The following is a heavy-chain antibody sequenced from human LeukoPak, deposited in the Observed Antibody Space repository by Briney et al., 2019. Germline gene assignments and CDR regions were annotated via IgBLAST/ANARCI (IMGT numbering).Heavy chain of an antibody. V-gene: IGHV4-39*07. Sequence: SETLSLTCVVSGGSIGNSNFRWGWIRQPPGEGLEWIGSIYYIGSTYYNPSLKSRVTMSVDTSKNQFSLTLSSVTAADTAVYYCAGGAYYDSSSDYWGQGTLVTVSS. CDR2: IYYIGST. CDR3: AGGAYYDSSSDY. D-gene: IGHD3-22*01. CDR1: GGSIGNSNFR. J-gene: IGHJ4*02.